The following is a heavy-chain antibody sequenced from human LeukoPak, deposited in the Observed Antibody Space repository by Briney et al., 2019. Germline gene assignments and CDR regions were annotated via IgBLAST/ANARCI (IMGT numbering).Heavy chain of an antibody. Sequence: SVKVSCKASGGTFSSYAISWVRQAPGQGLEWMGGIIPIFGTANYAQKFQGRVTITADESTSTAYMELSSLRSEDTAVYYCASGNPVLRFLEWLEALDYWGQGTLVTVSS. CDR3: ASGNPVLRFLEWLEALDY. CDR2: IIPIFGTA. D-gene: IGHD3-3*01. CDR1: GGTFSSYA. V-gene: IGHV1-69*01. J-gene: IGHJ4*02.